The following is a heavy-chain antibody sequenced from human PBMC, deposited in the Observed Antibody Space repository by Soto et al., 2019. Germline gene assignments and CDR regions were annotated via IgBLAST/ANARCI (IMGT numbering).Heavy chain of an antibody. D-gene: IGHD6-6*01. CDR1: GFSFSSYS. CDR2: ISASGRSI. J-gene: IGHJ5*02. CDR3: ARDPPHPSQLAESIYNWFDP. Sequence: PGGSLRLSCVASGFSFSSYSLNWVRQAPGKGLEWVSCISASGRSINYADSVKGRFTISRDNAKKILYLQINSLRAEDTAVYYCARDPPHPSQLAESIYNWFDPWGQGTLVTVSS. V-gene: IGHV3-21*01.